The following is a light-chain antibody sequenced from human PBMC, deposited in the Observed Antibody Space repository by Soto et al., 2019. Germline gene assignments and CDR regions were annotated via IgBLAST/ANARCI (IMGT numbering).Light chain of an antibody. CDR3: QQYNKWPLT. V-gene: IGKV3-15*01. Sequence: EIVMKQSPATLSESPGERATLSCRASQSVSSNLAWYQQKRGQAPRHLIYGTSTRATGIPARFSGSGSGTEFTLTISSLQSVDFAVYYCQQYNKWPLTVGGGTNEEIK. CDR2: GTS. J-gene: IGKJ4*01. CDR1: QSVSSN.